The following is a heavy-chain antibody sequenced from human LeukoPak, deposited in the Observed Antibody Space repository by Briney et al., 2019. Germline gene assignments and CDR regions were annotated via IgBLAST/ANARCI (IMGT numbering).Heavy chain of an antibody. CDR2: INPSVGST. V-gene: IGHV1-46*01. D-gene: IGHD2-15*01. CDR1: GYDFTTNY. CDR3: AKGYCTGASCYALDS. J-gene: IGHJ4*02. Sequence: ASVKVSCKASGYDFTTNYIHWVRQAPGQGLEWMGTINPSVGSTTYGQRFQGRVTMTRDTSTTTVYMDLSSLTSEDTAIYYCAKGYCTGASCYALDSWGQGTLVTVSS.